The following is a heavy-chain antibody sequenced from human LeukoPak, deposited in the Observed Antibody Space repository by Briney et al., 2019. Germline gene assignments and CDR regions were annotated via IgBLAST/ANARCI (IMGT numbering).Heavy chain of an antibody. CDR1: GFTFSSYS. CDR2: ISSSNSYI. CDR3: ASDSGGEREWADAFDI. V-gene: IGHV3-21*01. J-gene: IGHJ3*02. D-gene: IGHD2-15*01. Sequence: GGSLRLSCAASGFTFSSYSMNWVRQAPEKGLEWVSSISSSNSYIYYADSVKGRFTISRDNAKNSLYLQMNSLRAEDTAVYYCASDSGGEREWADAFDIWGQGTMVTVSS.